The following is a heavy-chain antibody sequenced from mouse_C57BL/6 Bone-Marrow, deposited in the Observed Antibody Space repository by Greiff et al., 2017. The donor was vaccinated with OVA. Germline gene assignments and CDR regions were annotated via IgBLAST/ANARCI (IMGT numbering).Heavy chain of an antibody. J-gene: IGHJ2*01. CDR2: ISYDGSN. D-gene: IGHD3-1*01. CDR3: ARDRGGRALFDY. Sequence: EVKLQESGPGLVKPSQSLSLTCSVTGYSITSGYYWNWIRQFPGNKLEWMGYISYDGSNNYNPSLKNRISITRDTSKNQFFLKLNSVTTEDTATYYCARDRGGRALFDYWGQGTTLTVSS. CDR1: GYSITSGYY. V-gene: IGHV3-6*01.